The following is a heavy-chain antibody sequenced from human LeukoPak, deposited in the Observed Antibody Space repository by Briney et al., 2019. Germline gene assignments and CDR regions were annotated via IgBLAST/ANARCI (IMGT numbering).Heavy chain of an antibody. D-gene: IGHD2/OR15-2a*01. Sequence: GGSLRLSCAASGFTFSSYAMSWFRQAPGKGLEWVSAISGSGGSTYYADSVKGRFTISRDNSKNTLYLQMNSLRAEDTAVYYCAKVVAGNIDYYFDYWGQGILVAVSS. CDR2: ISGSGGST. V-gene: IGHV3-23*01. J-gene: IGHJ4*02. CDR1: GFTFSSYA. CDR3: AKVVAGNIDYYFDY.